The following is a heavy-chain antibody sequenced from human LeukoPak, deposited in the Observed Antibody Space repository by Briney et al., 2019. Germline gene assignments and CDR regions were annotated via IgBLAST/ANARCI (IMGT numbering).Heavy chain of an antibody. J-gene: IGHJ3*02. CDR3: ARTHREGFQRGSSTSCYGNGCAFDI. D-gene: IGHD2-2*01. V-gene: IGHV3-33*03. CDR1: GFTFSSYG. Sequence: PGRSLRLSCAASGFTFSSYGMHWVRQAPGKGLEWVAVIWYDGSNKYYADSVKGRFTISRDNAKNSLYLQMNSLRAEDTAVYYCARTHREGFQRGSSTSCYGNGCAFDIWGQGTMVTVSS. CDR2: IWYDGSNK.